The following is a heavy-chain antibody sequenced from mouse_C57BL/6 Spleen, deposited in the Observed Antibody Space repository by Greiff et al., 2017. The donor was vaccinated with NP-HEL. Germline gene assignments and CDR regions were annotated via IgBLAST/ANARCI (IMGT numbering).Heavy chain of an antibody. D-gene: IGHD2-4*01. V-gene: IGHV1-47*01. J-gene: IGHJ4*01. CDR1: GYTFTTYP. CDR3: ARTGYYDYDGGYYYAMDY. Sequence: QVQLKQSGAELVKPGASVKMSCKASGYTFTTYPIEWMKQNHGKSLEWIGNFHPYNDDTKYNEKFKGKATLTVEKSSSTVYLELSRLTSDDSAVYYCARTGYYDYDGGYYYAMDYWGQGTSVTVSS. CDR2: FHPYNDDT.